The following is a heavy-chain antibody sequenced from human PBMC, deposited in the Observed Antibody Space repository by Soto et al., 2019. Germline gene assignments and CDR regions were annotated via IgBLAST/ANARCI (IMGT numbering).Heavy chain of an antibody. V-gene: IGHV2-5*02. CDR1: VFSLSARPVA. D-gene: IGHD1-1*01. CDR2: IYWDDDK. J-gene: IGHJ4*02. CDR3: VHRAGIDGNWNGGYFDY. Sequence: QITLRESGPTRVKPTQTLTLTCTFSVFSLSARPVAVSWIRQPPGKALERLALIYWDDDKRYSPSLMSRLTITKDPSKNQVVLTMTNMDPLDTAIYYCVHRAGIDGNWNGGYFDYWGQGALVTVSS.